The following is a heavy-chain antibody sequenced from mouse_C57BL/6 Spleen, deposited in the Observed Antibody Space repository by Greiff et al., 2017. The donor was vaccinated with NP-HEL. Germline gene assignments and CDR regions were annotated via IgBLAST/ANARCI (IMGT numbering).Heavy chain of an antibody. CDR1: GYAFSSYW. CDR2: IYPGDGDT. J-gene: IGHJ2*01. Sequence: QVQLKESGAELVKHGASVKISCKASGYAFSSYWMNWVKQRPGKGLEWIGQIYPGDGDTNYNGKFKGKATLTADKSSSTAYMQLSSLTSEDSAVYFCARDYYGPLYFDYWGQGTTLTVSS. V-gene: IGHV1-80*01. D-gene: IGHD1-1*01. CDR3: ARDYYGPLYFDY.